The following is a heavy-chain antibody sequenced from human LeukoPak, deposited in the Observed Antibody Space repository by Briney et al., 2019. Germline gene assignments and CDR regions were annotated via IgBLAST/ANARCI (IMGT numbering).Heavy chain of an antibody. CDR3: TTGWELPTPYYFDY. D-gene: IGHD1-26*01. Sequence: GGSLRLSCAASGFTFSNAWMSWVRQAPGKGLEWVGRIKSKTDGGTTDYAAPVKGRFTISRDDSKNTLYLQMNSLKTEDTAVYYCTTGWELPTPYYFDYWGQGTLVTVSS. J-gene: IGHJ4*02. CDR1: GFTFSNAW. V-gene: IGHV3-15*01. CDR2: IKSKTDGGTT.